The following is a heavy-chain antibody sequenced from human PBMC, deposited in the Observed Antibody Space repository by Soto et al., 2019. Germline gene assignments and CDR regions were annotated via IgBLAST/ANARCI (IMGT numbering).Heavy chain of an antibody. CDR1: GYTFTSYA. Sequence: GASMKVSCKASGYTFTSYAMHWVRQAPGQRLEWMGWINAGNGNTKYPQKFQGRVTITRDTSASTAYMELSSLRSEDTAVYYCARVAAAGSSYYYYYMDVWGKGTTVTVSS. J-gene: IGHJ6*03. V-gene: IGHV1-3*01. D-gene: IGHD6-13*01. CDR3: ARVAAAGSSYYYYYMDV. CDR2: INAGNGNT.